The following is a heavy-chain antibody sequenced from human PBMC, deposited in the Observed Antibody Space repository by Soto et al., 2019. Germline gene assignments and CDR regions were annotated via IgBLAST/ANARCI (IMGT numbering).Heavy chain of an antibody. Sequence: GGSLRRSCSASGFTFSSYAMHWVRQAPGKGLEYVSGIGSDGGSTDYADSVKGRFTISRDNSKNTLYLQMSRLRDEDTDVYYCVKDGRGQHLGENWLDRWGQETLV. CDR1: GFTFSSYA. CDR3: VKDGRGQHLGENWLDR. J-gene: IGHJ5*02. D-gene: IGHD3-16*01. V-gene: IGHV3-64D*08. CDR2: IGSDGGST.